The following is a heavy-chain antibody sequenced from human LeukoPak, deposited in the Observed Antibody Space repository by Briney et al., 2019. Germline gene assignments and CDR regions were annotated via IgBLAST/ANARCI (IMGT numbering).Heavy chain of an antibody. CDR1: GGSISSSSYY. V-gene: IGHV4-39*07. D-gene: IGHD2-2*02. CDR2: IYYSGST. CDR3: ARETGYCSSTSCYMISYYYYMDV. Sequence: SETLSLTCTVSGGSISSSSYYWGWIRQPPGKGLEWIGSIYYSGSTNYNPSLKSRVTMSVDTSKNQFSLKLSSVTAADTAVYYCARETGYCSSTSCYMISYYYYMDVWGKGTTVTIS. J-gene: IGHJ6*03.